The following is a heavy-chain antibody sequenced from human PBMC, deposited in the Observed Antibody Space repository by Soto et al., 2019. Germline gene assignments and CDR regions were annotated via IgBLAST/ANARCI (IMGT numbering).Heavy chain of an antibody. CDR2: ILNDGSNR. D-gene: IGHD3-10*01. CDR3: XXXXEYSGNGMDV. J-gene: IGHJ6*02. Sequence: QVQLVESGGGVVQPGRSLRLSCAASGFTFSNYGMHWVRQAPGKGLEWVAVILNDGSNRYHADSVKDRFTISRDNSKNXLXXXXXSXXAXXXXXXXXXXXXEYSGNGMDVWGQGTTVTVS. CDR1: GFTFSNYG. V-gene: IGHV3-33*01.